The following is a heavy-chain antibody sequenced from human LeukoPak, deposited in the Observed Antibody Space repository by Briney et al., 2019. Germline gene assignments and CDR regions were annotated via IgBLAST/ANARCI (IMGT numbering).Heavy chain of an antibody. V-gene: IGHV4-31*03. CDR3: ARGAVGGYELFDY. J-gene: IGHJ4*02. Sequence: PSETLSFTCTVSGGSISSGGYYWSWIRQHPGKGLEWIGYIYYSGSTYYNPSLKSRVTISVDTSKNQFSLKLSSVTAADTAVYYCARGAVGGYELFDYWGQGTLVTVSS. CDR2: IYYSGST. CDR1: GGSISSGGYY. D-gene: IGHD5-12*01.